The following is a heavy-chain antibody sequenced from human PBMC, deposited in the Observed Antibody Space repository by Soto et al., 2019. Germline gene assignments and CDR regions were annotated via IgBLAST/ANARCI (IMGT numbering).Heavy chain of an antibody. CDR3: ATRDPGHY. J-gene: IGHJ4*02. CDR1: GYTFNTYG. V-gene: IGHV1-18*01. CDR2: ISAYDGKT. Sequence: ASVKVSCKTSGYTFNTYGINWVRQAPGQGLELMGWISAYDGKTTYAEKFQGRVTLTTDTSTSTAYMELRSLRSGDTAVYYCATRDPGHYWGQGTLVTVSS.